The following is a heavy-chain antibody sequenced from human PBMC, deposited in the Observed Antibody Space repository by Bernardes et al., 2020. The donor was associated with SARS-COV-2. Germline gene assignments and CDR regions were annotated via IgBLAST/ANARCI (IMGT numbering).Heavy chain of an antibody. V-gene: IGHV3-21*01. CDR1: GFTFSSYS. Sequence: SLRLSCAASGFTFSSYSMNWVRQAPGKGLEWVSSISSSSSYIYYADSVKGRFTISRDNAKNSLYLQMNSLRAEDTAVYYCARGGPGYSGYDVTPGGWFDPWGQGTLVTVSS. CDR2: ISSSSSYI. CDR3: ARGGPGYSGYDVTPGGWFDP. D-gene: IGHD5-12*01. J-gene: IGHJ5*02.